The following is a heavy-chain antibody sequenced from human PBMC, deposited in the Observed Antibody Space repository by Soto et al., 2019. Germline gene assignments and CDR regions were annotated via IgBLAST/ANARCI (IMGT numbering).Heavy chain of an antibody. CDR2: INHSGST. CDR3: ASTYLMYYYDSSGYSASFDY. V-gene: IGHV4-34*01. D-gene: IGHD3-22*01. Sequence: SETLSLTCAVYGGSFSGYYWSWIRQPPGKGLEWIGEINHSGSTNYNPSLKSRVTISVDTSKNQFSLKLSSVTAADTAVYYCASTYLMYYYDSSGYSASFDYWGQGTLVTVSS. J-gene: IGHJ4*02. CDR1: GGSFSGYY.